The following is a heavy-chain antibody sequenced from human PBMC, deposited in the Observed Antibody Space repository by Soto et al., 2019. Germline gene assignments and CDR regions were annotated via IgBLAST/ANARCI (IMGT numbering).Heavy chain of an antibody. Sequence: QLQLQESGPGLVKPSETLSLTCTVSGDSISATSYYWAWIRLPPGKGLEWIGSIYKNGGTYYNPSLRGQVTISVDTSENQFSLTLRSVTAADTALYYCSRQVITVPNWFDSWGQGTLVTVSS. CDR3: SRQVITVPNWFDS. V-gene: IGHV4-39*01. CDR1: GDSISATSYY. D-gene: IGHD3-10*01. CDR2: IYKNGGT. J-gene: IGHJ5*01.